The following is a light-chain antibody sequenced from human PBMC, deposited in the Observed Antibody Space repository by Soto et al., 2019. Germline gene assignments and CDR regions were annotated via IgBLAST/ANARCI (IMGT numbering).Light chain of an antibody. CDR1: QSVSRY. J-gene: IGKJ5*01. V-gene: IGKV3-11*01. Sequence: EIVLRESPGTLYLSKRERATLSCRAIQSVSRYLACYQQKPGQAPRLLIYDASNRDTGIPARFIGSGSGTDFTLTISSLEPEDFAVYYCQQRRSWPPTITFGQGTRLEIK. CDR3: QQRRSWPPTIT. CDR2: DAS.